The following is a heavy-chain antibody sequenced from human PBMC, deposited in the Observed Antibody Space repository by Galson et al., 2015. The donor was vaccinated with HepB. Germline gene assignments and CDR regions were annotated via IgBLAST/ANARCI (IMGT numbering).Heavy chain of an antibody. CDR3: ARVAYDFWSGRPDRGIDY. D-gene: IGHD3-3*01. J-gene: IGHJ4*02. CDR1: GYTFTSYA. Sequence: SVKVSCKASGYTFTSYAMHWVRQAPGQRLEWMGWINAGNGNTKYSQKFQGRVTITRDTSASTAYMELSSLRSEDTAVYYCARVAYDFWSGRPDRGIDYWGQGTLVTVSS. V-gene: IGHV1-3*01. CDR2: INAGNGNT.